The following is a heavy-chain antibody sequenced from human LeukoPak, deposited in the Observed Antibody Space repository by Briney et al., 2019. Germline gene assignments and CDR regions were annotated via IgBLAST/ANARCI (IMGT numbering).Heavy chain of an antibody. Sequence: SETLSLTCTVSGGSISSGSYYWSWIRQPAGKGLEWIGRIYTSGSTNYNPSLKSRVTISVDTSKNQFSLKLSSVTAADTAVYYCASRYSGSAAGDYYYYMDVWGKGTTVTVSS. CDR3: ASRYSGSAAGDYYYYMDV. J-gene: IGHJ6*03. CDR2: IYTSGST. CDR1: GGSISSGSYY. V-gene: IGHV4-61*02. D-gene: IGHD1-26*01.